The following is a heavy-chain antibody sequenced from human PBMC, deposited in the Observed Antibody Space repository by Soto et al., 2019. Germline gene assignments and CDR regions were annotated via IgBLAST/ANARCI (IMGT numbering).Heavy chain of an antibody. V-gene: IGHV3-30*18. J-gene: IGHJ4*02. Sequence: PGGSLRLSCAASGFTFSSHGMHWVRQAPGKGLEWVAVISYDGSNKYYADSVKGRFTISRDNSKNTLYLQMNSLRAEDTAVYYCAKDPRKGIVATNLGYWGQGTLVNVSS. CDR1: GFTFSSHG. CDR3: AKDPRKGIVATNLGY. D-gene: IGHD5-12*01. CDR2: ISYDGSNK.